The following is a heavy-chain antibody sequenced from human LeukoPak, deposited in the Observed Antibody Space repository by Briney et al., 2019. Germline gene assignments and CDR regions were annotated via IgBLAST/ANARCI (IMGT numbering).Heavy chain of an antibody. V-gene: IGHV3-48*01. D-gene: IGHD3-22*01. Sequence: GGSLRLSCAASGFTFNAFGMNWVRQAPGKGLEWVSYIGTTSGAIYYADSVKGRFTISRDSAKNSLYLQMNSLRAEDTAVYYCARSGYAAYWGQGTLVTVSS. CDR2: IGTTSGAI. CDR3: ARSGYAAY. CDR1: GFTFNAFG. J-gene: IGHJ4*02.